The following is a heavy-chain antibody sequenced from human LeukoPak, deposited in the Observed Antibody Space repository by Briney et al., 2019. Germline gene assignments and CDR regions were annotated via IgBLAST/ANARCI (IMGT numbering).Heavy chain of an antibody. J-gene: IGHJ4*02. CDR1: GYTFTSYY. CDR3: ARDSTNYSGDY. Sequence: GASVKVSCKASGYTFTSYYMHWVRQAPGQGLEWVGTINPSGDGTKYAQNFQGRVTVTRDTSTNTLYMELRSLISEDTAVYYCARDSTNYSGDYWGRGTLVTVSS. CDR2: INPSGDGT. D-gene: IGHD4-11*01. V-gene: IGHV1-46*01.